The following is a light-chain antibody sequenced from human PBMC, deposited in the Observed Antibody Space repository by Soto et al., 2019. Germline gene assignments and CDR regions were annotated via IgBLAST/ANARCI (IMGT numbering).Light chain of an antibody. J-gene: IGLJ1*01. V-gene: IGLV2-23*02. CDR2: EVN. CDR3: CSYTRSGSFV. Sequence: QSVLTQPASVSGSPGQPIAISCTGTSSDVGIYNLVSWYQHFPGKAPKLMIYEVNKRPSGVSNRFSGSKSGSTASLTISGLQADDEADYYCCSYTRSGSFVFGTGTKVTVL. CDR1: SSDVGIYNL.